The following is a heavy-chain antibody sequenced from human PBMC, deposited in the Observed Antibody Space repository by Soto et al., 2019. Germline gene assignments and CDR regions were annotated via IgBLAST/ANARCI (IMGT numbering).Heavy chain of an antibody. Sequence: ASVKVSCKASGYTFTSYDINWVRQATGQGLEWMGWMNPNSGNTGYAQKFQGRVTMTRNTSISTAYMELSSLRSEDTAVYYCARGLRGIAVAGYNWFDPWGQGTRVTVSS. CDR3: ARGLRGIAVAGYNWFDP. D-gene: IGHD6-19*01. CDR2: MNPNSGNT. V-gene: IGHV1-8*01. J-gene: IGHJ5*02. CDR1: GYTFTSYD.